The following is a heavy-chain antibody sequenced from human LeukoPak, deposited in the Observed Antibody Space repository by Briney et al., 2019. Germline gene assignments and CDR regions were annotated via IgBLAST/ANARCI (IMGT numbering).Heavy chain of an antibody. CDR2: IFTNGNA. CDR3: ARDLKGVYFDY. J-gene: IGHJ4*02. Sequence: SETLFLTCNVSGGSFNLDFWSWIRQPAGKGLEWIGRIFTNGNANYNPSLKSRVTMSVDTSKNQFSLSLKSVTAADTALYFCARDLKGVYFDYWGQGILVTASS. V-gene: IGHV4-4*07. D-gene: IGHD3-16*01. CDR1: GGSFNLDF.